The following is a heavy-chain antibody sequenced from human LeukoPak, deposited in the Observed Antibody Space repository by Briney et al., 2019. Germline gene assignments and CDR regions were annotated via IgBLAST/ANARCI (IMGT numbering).Heavy chain of an antibody. J-gene: IGHJ4*02. CDR2: INQDGSEM. V-gene: IGHV3-7*01. Sequence: GGFLRLSCAASGFTFSDYWMTWVRRAPGKGLEWVATINQDGSEMSYVGSAKGRYTISRDNAKNSLYLQMNSLRVEDTAVFYCARDGFVGAADYWGQGTLVTVSS. D-gene: IGHD6-13*01. CDR3: ARDGFVGAADY. CDR1: GFTFSDYW.